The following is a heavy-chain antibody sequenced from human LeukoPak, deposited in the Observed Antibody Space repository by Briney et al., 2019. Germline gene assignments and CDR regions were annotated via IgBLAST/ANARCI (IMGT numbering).Heavy chain of an antibody. CDR2: ISGSGGDT. CDR3: AKVLYSSGWSGDYFDY. Sequence: GESLRLSCAASGFTFSDFWMHWVRQAPGKGLEWVSVISGSGGDTYYADSVKGRFTISRDNSKNTLYLQMNTLRAEDTAIYYCAKVLYSSGWSGDYFDYWGQGTLVTVSS. V-gene: IGHV3-23*01. D-gene: IGHD6-19*01. CDR1: GFTFSDFW. J-gene: IGHJ4*02.